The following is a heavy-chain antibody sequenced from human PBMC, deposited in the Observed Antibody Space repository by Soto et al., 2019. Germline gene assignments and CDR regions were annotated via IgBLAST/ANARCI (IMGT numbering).Heavy chain of an antibody. J-gene: IGHJ3*02. Sequence: QITLKESGPTLVKPTQTLTLTCTFSGFSLSTSGVGVGWIRQPPGKALEWLALIYWDDDKRYSPSLKSRLTITKDTSKNQVVLTMTNMDPVDTATYYCAPFTPEYSSYDAFDIWGQGTMVTVSS. CDR2: IYWDDDK. CDR1: GFSLSTSGVG. CDR3: APFTPEYSSYDAFDI. V-gene: IGHV2-5*02. D-gene: IGHD5-18*01.